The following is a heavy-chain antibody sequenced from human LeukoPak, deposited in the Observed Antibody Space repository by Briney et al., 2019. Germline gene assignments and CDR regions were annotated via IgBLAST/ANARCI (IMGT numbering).Heavy chain of an antibody. Sequence: GSSVTVSCKASGGTFSSYAISWVRQAPGQGLEWMGRIIPILGIANYAQKFQGRLTITADKSTSTAYMELSSLRSEDTAVYYCAKDKHLGVVKGGYFDYWGQGTLVTVSS. CDR2: IIPILGIA. J-gene: IGHJ4*02. CDR1: GGTFSSYA. CDR3: AKDKHLGVVKGGYFDY. D-gene: IGHD4-23*01. V-gene: IGHV1-69*04.